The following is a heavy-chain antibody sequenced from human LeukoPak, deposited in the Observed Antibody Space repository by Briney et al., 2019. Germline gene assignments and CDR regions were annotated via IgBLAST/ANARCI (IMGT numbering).Heavy chain of an antibody. V-gene: IGHV4-39*01. CDR1: GGSISSSSYY. D-gene: IGHD6-6*01. CDR2: IYYSGST. J-gene: IGHJ4*02. Sequence: PSETLSLTCTVSGGSISSSSYYWGWIRQPPGKGLEWIGSIYYSGSTYYNPSPKSRVTISVDTSKNQFSLKLSSVTAADTAVYYCARLPEYSSSLIDYWGQGTLVTVSS. CDR3: ARLPEYSSSLIDY.